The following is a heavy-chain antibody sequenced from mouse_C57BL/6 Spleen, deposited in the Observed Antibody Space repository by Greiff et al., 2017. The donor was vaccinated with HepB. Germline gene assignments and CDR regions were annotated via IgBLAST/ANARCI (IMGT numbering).Heavy chain of an antibody. Sequence: EVQLVESGGGLVKPGGSLKLSCAASGFTFSDYGMHWVRQAPEKGLEWVAYISSGSSTIYYADTVKGRFTISRDNAKNTLFLQMTSLRSEDTAMYYCARDYAMDYSVQGSSVTVSS. J-gene: IGHJ4*01. CDR2: ISSGSSTI. CDR1: GFTFSDYG. CDR3: ARDYAMDY. V-gene: IGHV5-17*01.